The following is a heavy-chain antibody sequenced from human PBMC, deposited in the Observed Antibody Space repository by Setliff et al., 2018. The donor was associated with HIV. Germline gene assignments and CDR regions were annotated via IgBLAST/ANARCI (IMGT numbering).Heavy chain of an antibody. Sequence: SETLSLTCAVYGGSFSGYYWSWIRQSPGKGLEWIGEINHSGSTKYNPSLKSRVTISVDTSKNQFSLKLSSVTAADTAVYYCARGTAYYSFWSGYSQDYYYYMDVWGKGTTVTVSS. J-gene: IGHJ6*03. CDR1: GGSFSGYY. CDR2: INHSGST. V-gene: IGHV4-34*01. CDR3: ARGTAYYSFWSGYSQDYYYYMDV. D-gene: IGHD3-3*01.